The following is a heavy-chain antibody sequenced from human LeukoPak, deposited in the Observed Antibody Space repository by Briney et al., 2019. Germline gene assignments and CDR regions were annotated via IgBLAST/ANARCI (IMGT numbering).Heavy chain of an antibody. D-gene: IGHD5-18*01. J-gene: IGHJ4*02. CDR1: GGSISSGSYY. V-gene: IGHV4-61*02. CDR3: ARAVDTAMVL. CDR2: IYTSGST. Sequence: SETLSLTCTVSGGSISSGSYYWSWIRQPAGKGLEWIGRIYTSGSTKYNPSLKSRATISVDTSKNQFSLKLSSVTVADTAVYYCARAVDTAMVLWGQGTLVTVSS.